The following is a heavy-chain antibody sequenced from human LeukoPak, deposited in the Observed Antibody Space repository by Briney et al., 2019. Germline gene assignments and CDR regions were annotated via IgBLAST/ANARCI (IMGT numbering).Heavy chain of an antibody. CDR2: INHSGST. CDR3: ARGRLAARHYFDY. D-gene: IGHD6-6*01. Sequence: SETLSLTCAVYGGSFRGYYWSWIRQPPGKGLEWIGEINHSGSTNYNPSLKSRVTISVDTSKNQFSLKLSSVTAADTAVYYCARGRLAARHYFDYWGQGTLVTVSS. CDR1: GGSFRGYY. V-gene: IGHV4-34*01. J-gene: IGHJ4*02.